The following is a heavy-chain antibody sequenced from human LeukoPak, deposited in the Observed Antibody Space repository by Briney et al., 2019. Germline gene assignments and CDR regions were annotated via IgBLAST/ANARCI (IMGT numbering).Heavy chain of an antibody. J-gene: IGHJ4*02. CDR2: ITCSSSYI. CDR1: GFTFSSYR. D-gene: IGHD1-14*01. CDR3: ARVGMGRQHYFDY. Sequence: GGSLRLSCAASGFTFSSYRMTWVRQAPGKGLEWVSSITCSSSYIYYADSMKGRITISRDNAKNSLYLQMNRLRAEDTAVYYFARVGMGRQHYFDYWGQGTLVTVSS. V-gene: IGHV3-21*01.